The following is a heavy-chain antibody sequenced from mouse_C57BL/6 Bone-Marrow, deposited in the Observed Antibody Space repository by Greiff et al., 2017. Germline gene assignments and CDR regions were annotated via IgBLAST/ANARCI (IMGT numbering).Heavy chain of an antibody. V-gene: IGHV1-62-2*01. Sequence: ESGAELVKPGASVKLSCKASGYIFTEYTIHWVKQRSGQGLERIGWFYTGSGSIKDNERFKDKATLTADKSSNTVYMELSRLTSEDSAVYFCARHERYYDYEGYFDYWGQGTTLTVSS. CDR1: GYIFTEYT. CDR3: ARHERYYDYEGYFDY. CDR2: FYTGSGSI. D-gene: IGHD2-4*01. J-gene: IGHJ2*01.